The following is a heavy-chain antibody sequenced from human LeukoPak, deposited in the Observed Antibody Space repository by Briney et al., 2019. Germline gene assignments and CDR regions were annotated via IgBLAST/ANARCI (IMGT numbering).Heavy chain of an antibody. J-gene: IGHJ5*02. D-gene: IGHD6-6*01. Sequence: GASVKVSCKASGGTFSSYAISWVRQAPGQGLEWMGGIIPIFGTANYAQKFQGRVTITADESTSTAYMELSSLGSEDTAVYYCARDQIAARNWFDPWGQGTLVTVSS. CDR3: ARDQIAARNWFDP. V-gene: IGHV1-69*01. CDR2: IIPIFGTA. CDR1: GGTFSSYA.